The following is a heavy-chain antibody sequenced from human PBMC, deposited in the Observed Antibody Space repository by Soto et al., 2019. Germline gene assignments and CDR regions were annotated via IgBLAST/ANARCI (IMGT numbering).Heavy chain of an antibody. J-gene: IGHJ3*02. CDR2: IWYDGSNK. Sequence: GGSLRLSCAASGFTFSSYGMHWVRQAPGKGLEWVAVIWYDGSNKYYADSVKGRFTISRDNSKNTLYLQMNSLRAEDTAVYYCARDGYYDILTGYLDAFDIWGQGTMVTVSS. CDR3: ARDGYYDILTGYLDAFDI. V-gene: IGHV3-33*01. D-gene: IGHD3-9*01. CDR1: GFTFSSYG.